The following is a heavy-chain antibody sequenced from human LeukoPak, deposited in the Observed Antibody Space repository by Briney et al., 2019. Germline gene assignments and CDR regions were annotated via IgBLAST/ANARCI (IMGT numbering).Heavy chain of an antibody. J-gene: IGHJ4*02. V-gene: IGHV4-38-2*02. D-gene: IGHD2-21*01. Sequence: SETLSLTCSVSGYSISSGYYWGWIRQPPGKGLEWVGSISHSGITFFNPSLKSRVTMSVDTSTNQFSLRLNSVTAADTAVYYCVRDPGEDGRDVSLGYGGQEPLVTVS. CDR2: ISHSGIT. CDR3: VRDPGEDGRDVSLGY. CDR1: GYSISSGYY.